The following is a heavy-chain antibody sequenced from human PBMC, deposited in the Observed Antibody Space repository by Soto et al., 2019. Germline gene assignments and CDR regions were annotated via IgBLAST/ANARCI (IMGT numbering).Heavy chain of an antibody. V-gene: IGHV6-1*01. J-gene: IGHJ5*01. CDR1: GDSVSTNSAT. CDR3: ARLIGNSWSDS. CDR2: TYYRSKWYN. D-gene: IGHD2-8*01. Sequence: PXXTLSLTCAISGDSVSTNSATWDCLRQSPSRGLEWLGRTYYRSKWYNDYAVSVKGRITINPDTSNNQLSLQLKSVTPDDTAVYYCARLIGNSWSDSWGQGTLVTVSS.